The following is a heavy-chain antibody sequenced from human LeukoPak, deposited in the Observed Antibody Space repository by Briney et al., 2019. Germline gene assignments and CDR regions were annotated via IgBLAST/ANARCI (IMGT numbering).Heavy chain of an antibody. J-gene: IGHJ4*02. CDR3: ARGRAYSSSSDY. Sequence: GGSLRLSCAASGFTFSSYWMNWARQAPGKGLEWVASINHNGNVNYYVDSVKGRFTISRDNAKNSLYLQMSNLRAEDTAVYYCARGRAYSSSSDYWGQGTLVTVSS. CDR1: GFTFSSYW. D-gene: IGHD6-6*01. V-gene: IGHV3-7*03. CDR2: INHNGNVN.